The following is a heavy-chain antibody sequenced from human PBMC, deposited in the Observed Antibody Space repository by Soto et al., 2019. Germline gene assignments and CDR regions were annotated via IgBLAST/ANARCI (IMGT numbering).Heavy chain of an antibody. CDR3: AREHYYDSSGYYTRDY. Sequence: ASVKVSCKASGYTFTSYGISWVRQAPGQGLEWMGWISAYNGNTNYAQKLQGRVTMTTDTSTSTAYMELRSLRSDDTAVYYCAREHYYDSSGYYTRDYWGQGTLGTAPQ. D-gene: IGHD3-22*01. J-gene: IGHJ4*02. CDR2: ISAYNGNT. V-gene: IGHV1-18*01. CDR1: GYTFTSYG.